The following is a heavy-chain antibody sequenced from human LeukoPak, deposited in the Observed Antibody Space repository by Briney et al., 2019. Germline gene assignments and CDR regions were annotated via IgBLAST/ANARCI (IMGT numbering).Heavy chain of an antibody. CDR1: GFTFSTYS. J-gene: IGHJ4*02. D-gene: IGHD5-24*01. CDR3: ARGTHNRDGYMYYFDY. V-gene: IGHV3-21*01. CDR2: ISDRGTYI. Sequence: GGSLRLSCTASGFTFSTYSMNWVRQAPGKGLEWVASISDRGTYIYYADSVKGRFTISRDDSKNTLYLQMNSLRAEDTAVYYCARGTHNRDGYMYYFDYWGRGTLVTVSS.